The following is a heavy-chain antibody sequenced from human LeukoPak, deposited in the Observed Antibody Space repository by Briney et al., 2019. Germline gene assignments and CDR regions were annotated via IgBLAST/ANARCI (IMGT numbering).Heavy chain of an antibody. Sequence: GGSLRLSCAASGFTFSNYWMSWVRQAPGKGLEWVAHINKDGSEIYYVDSVKGRFTISRDNAKSSLSLQMNGLRVEDTAVYYCARDKVTYWGQGILATVSS. CDR2: INKDGSEI. CDR1: GFTFSNYW. J-gene: IGHJ4*02. V-gene: IGHV3-7*01. CDR3: ARDKVTY.